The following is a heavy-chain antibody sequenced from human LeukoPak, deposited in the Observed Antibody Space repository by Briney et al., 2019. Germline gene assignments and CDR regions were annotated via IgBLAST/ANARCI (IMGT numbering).Heavy chain of an antibody. J-gene: IGHJ4*02. CDR1: GFTFSNAW. Sequence: PGGSLRLSCAASGFTFSNAWMSWVRQAPGKGLEWVGRIESKTDGGTTDYAAPVKGRFTISRDDSKNTLYLQMNSLKTEDTAVYYCTIVDAGLAPEYWGQGTLVTVSS. CDR2: IESKTDGGTT. D-gene: IGHD3-9*01. V-gene: IGHV3-15*04. CDR3: TIVDAGLAPEY.